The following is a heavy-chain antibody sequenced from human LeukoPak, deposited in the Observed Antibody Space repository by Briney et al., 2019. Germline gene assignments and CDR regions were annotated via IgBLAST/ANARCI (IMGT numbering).Heavy chain of an antibody. D-gene: IGHD5-18*01. CDR3: VRDRQVTF. CDR1: GFASSTYT. Sequence: GGSLRLSSAASGFASSTYTINWGRQAPGKGLEWVSSISSSGSTIYYADSVKGRFTMSRDNAKNSLYLQMNSLRDEDTALYYCVRDRQVTFWGQGTLVIVSS. CDR2: ISSSGSTI. V-gene: IGHV3-48*02. J-gene: IGHJ4*02.